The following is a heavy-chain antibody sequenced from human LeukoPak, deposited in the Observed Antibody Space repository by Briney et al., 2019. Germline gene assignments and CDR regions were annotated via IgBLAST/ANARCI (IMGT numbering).Heavy chain of an antibody. V-gene: IGHV4-39*07. CDR1: GGSISSSSYY. Sequence: SETLSLTCTVSGGSISSSSYYWGWIRQPPGKGLEWIGSIYYSGSTYYNPSLKSRVTISVDTSKNQFSLKLSSVTAADTAVYYCAGPQPTTGGNFLLWGQGTLVTVSS. CDR2: IYYSGST. D-gene: IGHD4-23*01. J-gene: IGHJ4*02. CDR3: AGPQPTTGGNFLL.